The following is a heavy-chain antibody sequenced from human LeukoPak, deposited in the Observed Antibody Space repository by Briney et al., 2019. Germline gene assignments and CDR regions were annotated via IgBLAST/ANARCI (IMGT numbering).Heavy chain of an antibody. CDR2: IYYSGST. D-gene: IGHD1-26*01. Sequence: SETLSLTCTVSGGSISSSSYYWGWIRQPPGKGLEWIASIYYSGSTYYNPSLKSRVTISVDTSKSQFSLKLSSVTAADTAVYYCARLDSGSYYVDYWGQGTLVTVSS. CDR3: ARLDSGSYYVDY. CDR1: GGSISSSSYY. J-gene: IGHJ4*02. V-gene: IGHV4-39*01.